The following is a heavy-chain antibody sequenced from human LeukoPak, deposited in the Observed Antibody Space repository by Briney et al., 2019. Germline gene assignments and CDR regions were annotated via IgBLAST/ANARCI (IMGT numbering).Heavy chain of an antibody. CDR3: ARDRAATQPV. Sequence: GGSLRLSCAASGFAVSTNYMSWVRQPPGKGLEWVSVVYSDGNTYYADSVKGRFTISRDNSKNTLYLQMSSLRAEDTAVYYCARDRAATQPVLGQGTTVTVSS. D-gene: IGHD6-13*01. V-gene: IGHV3-66*01. J-gene: IGHJ6*02. CDR1: GFAVSTNY. CDR2: VYSDGNT.